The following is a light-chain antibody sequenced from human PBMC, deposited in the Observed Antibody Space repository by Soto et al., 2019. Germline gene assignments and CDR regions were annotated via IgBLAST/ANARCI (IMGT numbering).Light chain of an antibody. CDR3: QRYYSAPQT. J-gene: IGKJ1*01. V-gene: IGKV4-1*01. Sequence: DIVMTQSPDSLAVSLGERATINCKSSQSVLYSSNNKNYLAWYQQKPGQPPKLLIYWASTRESGVPDRFSGSGSGTDFTLTISSLQAEDVAVYYGQRYYSAPQTVGQGTKVEIK. CDR2: WAS. CDR1: QSVLYSSNNKNY.